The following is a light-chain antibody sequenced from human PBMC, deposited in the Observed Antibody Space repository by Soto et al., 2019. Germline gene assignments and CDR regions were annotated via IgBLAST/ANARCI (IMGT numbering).Light chain of an antibody. CDR1: QSVSDSY. Sequence: EIVLTQSPGTLFLSRGERATLSCRASQSVSDSYLAWYQQKPGQAPRLLIYASSRATGIPDRFSGSGSGTDFTLTISRLEPEDFAVYYCQHYGTSALFGPGTKVDIK. CDR3: QHYGTSAL. CDR2: AS. V-gene: IGKV3-20*01. J-gene: IGKJ3*01.